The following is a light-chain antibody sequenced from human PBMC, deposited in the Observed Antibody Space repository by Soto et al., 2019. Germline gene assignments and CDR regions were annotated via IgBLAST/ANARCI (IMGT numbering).Light chain of an antibody. Sequence: EIVMTQSPATLSVSPGERATLSCRASQSVSSNLAWYQQKPGQAPRLLIYGASTRATGIPARFSGSGSGTAFTLTISSLQSEDFAVYYCQQYNNWPGTFGPGTKVDIK. V-gene: IGKV3-15*01. CDR1: QSVSSN. J-gene: IGKJ3*01. CDR2: GAS. CDR3: QQYNNWPGT.